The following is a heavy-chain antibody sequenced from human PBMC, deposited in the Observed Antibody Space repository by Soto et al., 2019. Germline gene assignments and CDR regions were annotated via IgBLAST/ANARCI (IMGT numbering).Heavy chain of an antibody. V-gene: IGHV1-18*04. Sequence: ASVKVSCKASGYTFTSYGISWVRQAPGQGLEWMGWISAYNGNTNYAQKLQGRVTMTTDTSTSTAYMELRSLRSDDTAVYYCARYCSSTSCRDYYYYYGMDVWGQGATVTVSS. J-gene: IGHJ6*02. CDR1: GYTFTSYG. D-gene: IGHD2-2*01. CDR2: ISAYNGNT. CDR3: ARYCSSTSCRDYYYYYGMDV.